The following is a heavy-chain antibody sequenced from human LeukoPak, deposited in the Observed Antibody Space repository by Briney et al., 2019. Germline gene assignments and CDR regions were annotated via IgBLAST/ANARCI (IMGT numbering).Heavy chain of an antibody. CDR2: INHSGST. CDR1: AYSISDGFV. J-gene: IGHJ4*02. D-gene: IGHD1-26*01. V-gene: IGHV4-34*01. Sequence: SETLSLTCTVSAYSISDGFVWGFIRPPPGKGLEWIGEINHSGSTNYNPSLKSRVTISVDTSKNQFSLKLSSVTAADTAVYYCARGGQGSYPYRPPGYWGQGTLVTVSS. CDR3: ARGGQGSYPYRPPGY.